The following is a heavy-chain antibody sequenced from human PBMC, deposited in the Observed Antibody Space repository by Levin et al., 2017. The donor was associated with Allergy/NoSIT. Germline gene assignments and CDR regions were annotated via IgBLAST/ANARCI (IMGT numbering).Heavy chain of an antibody. J-gene: IGHJ4*02. CDR3: ARHSSSWYRVGY. CDR2: IYYSGST. CDR1: GGSISSSSYY. V-gene: IGHV4-39*01. D-gene: IGHD6-13*01. Sequence: SQTLSLTCTVSGGSISSSSYYWGWIRQPPGKGLEWIGSIYYSGSTYYNPSLKSRVTISVDTSKNQFSLKLSSVTAADTAVYYCARHSSSWYRVGYWGQGTLVTVSS.